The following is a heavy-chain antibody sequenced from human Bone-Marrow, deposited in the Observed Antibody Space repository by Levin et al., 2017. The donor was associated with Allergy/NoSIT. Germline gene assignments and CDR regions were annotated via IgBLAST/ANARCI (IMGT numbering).Heavy chain of an antibody. CDR2: VGYDGDTE. CDR3: ARAAGNYRHDFDS. Sequence: PSETLSLTCVGSELTFDNHGIHWVRQAPGKGLEWVSVVGYDGDTEHYADSVKGRFTVSRDNSKNTVYLQMSSLRPEDTALYYCARAAGNYRHDFDSWGRGIVVTVSS. CDR1: ELTFDNHG. V-gene: IGHV3-30*03. D-gene: IGHD1-7*01. J-gene: IGHJ4*02.